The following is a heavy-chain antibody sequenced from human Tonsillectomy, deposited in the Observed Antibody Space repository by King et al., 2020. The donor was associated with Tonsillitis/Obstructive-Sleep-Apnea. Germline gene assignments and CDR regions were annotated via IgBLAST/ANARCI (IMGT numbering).Heavy chain of an antibody. V-gene: IGHV3-66*01. CDR2: IYTGGTT. CDR3: ARDMGFYCSSTSCQLDY. D-gene: IGHD2-2*01. J-gene: IGHJ4*02. Sequence: VQLVESGGGLVQPGGSLRLSCAASGFTVSSNYMSWVRQAPGKGLEWVSVIYTGGTTYYADSVKGRFTISRDNSKNTLNLQMNSLRAEDTAVYYCARDMGFYCSSTSCQLDYWGQGTLVTVSS. CDR1: GFTVSSNY.